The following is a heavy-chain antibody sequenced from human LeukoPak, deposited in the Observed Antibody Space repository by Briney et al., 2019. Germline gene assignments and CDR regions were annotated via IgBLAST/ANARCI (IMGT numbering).Heavy chain of an antibody. CDR1: GFTFSSYA. J-gene: IGHJ4*02. CDR2: IYSGGTA. CDR3: ARDPGGSYLDY. D-gene: IGHD1-26*01. Sequence: GGSLRLSCAASGFTFSSYAMSWVRQAPGKGLEWVSIIYSGGTAYYADSVKGRFTISRDNSKNTLYLQMNSLRAEDTAVYYCARDPGGSYLDYWGQGTLVTVSS. V-gene: IGHV3-66*01.